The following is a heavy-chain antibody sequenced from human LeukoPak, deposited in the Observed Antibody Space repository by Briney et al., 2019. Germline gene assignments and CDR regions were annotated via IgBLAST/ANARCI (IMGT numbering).Heavy chain of an antibody. CDR2: ISGSGGNT. D-gene: IGHD3/OR15-3a*01. Sequence: GGSLRLSCEASGFTFSSYAMTWVHQAPGKGLEWVSGISGSGGNTYYADSVKGRFTISRDNSKNTLYLQMNSLRAEDTALYYCAKGTGINHYHWIDPWGQGTQVTVSS. V-gene: IGHV3-23*01. J-gene: IGHJ5*02. CDR3: AKGTGINHYHWIDP. CDR1: GFTFSSYA.